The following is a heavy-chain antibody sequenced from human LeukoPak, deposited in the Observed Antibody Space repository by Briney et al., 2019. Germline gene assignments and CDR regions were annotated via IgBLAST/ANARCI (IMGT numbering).Heavy chain of an antibody. CDR3: AKDHSGSSYSFLFDP. D-gene: IGHD1-26*01. Sequence: GGSLRLSCAASGFTFSSYAMSWVRQAPGKGLEWVSAISGSGGSTYYADSVKGRFTISRDNSKNTLYLQMNSLRAEDTAVYYCAKDHSGSSYSFLFDPWGQGTLVTVSS. V-gene: IGHV3-23*01. CDR1: GFTFSSYA. J-gene: IGHJ5*02. CDR2: ISGSGGST.